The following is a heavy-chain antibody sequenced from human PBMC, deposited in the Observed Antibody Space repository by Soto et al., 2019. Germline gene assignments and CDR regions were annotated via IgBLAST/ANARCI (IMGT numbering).Heavy chain of an antibody. Sequence: QVQLVQSGAEVKKPGASVKVSCKASGYTVTSYAMHWVRQAPGQRLEWMGWINAGNGNTKYSQKFQGRVTITRDTSASTAYMELSSLRSEDTAVYYCARGALGVVAATPNYYYYYYMDVWGKGTTVTVSS. V-gene: IGHV1-3*01. CDR1: GYTVTSYA. D-gene: IGHD2-15*01. CDR3: ARGALGVVAATPNYYYYYYMDV. J-gene: IGHJ6*03. CDR2: INAGNGNT.